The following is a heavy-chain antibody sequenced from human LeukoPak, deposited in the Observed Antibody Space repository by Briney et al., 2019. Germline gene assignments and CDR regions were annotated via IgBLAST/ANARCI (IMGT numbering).Heavy chain of an antibody. D-gene: IGHD4-17*01. J-gene: IGHJ4*02. Sequence: PGGSLRLSCGASRFTFSNAWMTWVRQAPGRGLEWVGRIKSKADGGTTDYAVSVKGRFTISRDDSQDTLYLQMNSLKTEDTAVYFCTTDKASGDFLYWGQGTLVTVSS. CDR1: RFTFSNAW. CDR2: IKSKADGGTT. CDR3: TTDKASGDFLY. V-gene: IGHV3-15*01.